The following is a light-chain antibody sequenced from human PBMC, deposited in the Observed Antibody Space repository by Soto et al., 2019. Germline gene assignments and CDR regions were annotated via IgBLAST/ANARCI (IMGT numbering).Light chain of an antibody. Sequence: QSALTQPPSASGSPGQSVTISCIGTSSDVGGYNYVSWYQQHPGKAPKLMIYEVSKRPSGVPDRFSGSKSGNTASLNDSGLQYEDEADYYCSSYAASNNLGVVGGGTKLTVL. V-gene: IGLV2-8*01. J-gene: IGLJ2*01. CDR2: EVS. CDR1: SSDVGGYNY. CDR3: SSYAASNNLGV.